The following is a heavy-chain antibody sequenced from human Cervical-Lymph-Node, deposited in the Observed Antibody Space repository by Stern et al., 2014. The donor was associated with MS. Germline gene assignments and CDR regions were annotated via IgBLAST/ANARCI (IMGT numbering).Heavy chain of an antibody. CDR3: TTDLVYADF. CDR1: GSTFRNAW. Sequence: EVQLVESGGGLVKPGESLRLSCAASGSTFRNAWINWVRQSPGKGLEWVGRIKRKSAGETTDYAAPVKGRFTISRDDSNSTVYLQMNSLKAQDTAVYYCTTDLVYADFWGQGTLVTVSS. CDR2: IKRKSAGETT. J-gene: IGHJ4*02. D-gene: IGHD2-2*01. V-gene: IGHV3-15*01.